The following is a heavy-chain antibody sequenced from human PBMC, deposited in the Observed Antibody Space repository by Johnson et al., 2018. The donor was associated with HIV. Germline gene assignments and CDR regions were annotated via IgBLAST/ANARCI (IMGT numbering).Heavy chain of an antibody. CDR1: GFTFSSYG. D-gene: IGHD6-13*01. V-gene: IGHV3-30*19. J-gene: IGHJ3*02. Sequence: QMLLVESGGGVVQPGRSLRLSCAASGFTFSSYGMHWVRQAPGKGLEWVAVIWYDGSNKYYADSVKGRFTISRDNSKNTLYLQMNSLRAEDTAVYYCVRPAAAGRDDAFDIWGQGTMVTVSS. CDR3: VRPAAAGRDDAFDI. CDR2: IWYDGSNK.